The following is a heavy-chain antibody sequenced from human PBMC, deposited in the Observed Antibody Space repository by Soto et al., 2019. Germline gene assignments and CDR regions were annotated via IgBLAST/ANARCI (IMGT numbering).Heavy chain of an antibody. D-gene: IGHD4-17*01. CDR3: ASGGGYGGNSDY. J-gene: IGHJ4*02. CDR1: GGSISSGDYY. Sequence: QVQLQESGPGLVKPSQTLSLTCTVSGGSISSGDYYWSWIRQPPGKGLEWIGYIYYSGSTYYNPSRRSRVTISVETAKKQFSLKLSSVPAADTAVYYCASGGGYGGNSDYWGQGTLVTVAA. CDR2: IYYSGST. V-gene: IGHV4-30-4*01.